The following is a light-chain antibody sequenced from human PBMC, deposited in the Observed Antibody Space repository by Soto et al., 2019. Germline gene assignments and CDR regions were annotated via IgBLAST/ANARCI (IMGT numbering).Light chain of an antibody. CDR2: AAS. V-gene: IGKV1-5*01. J-gene: IGKJ1*01. Sequence: DIQMTQSPSTLSASVGDRVTITCRASQSISSWLAWYQQKPGKAPKLLIYAASTLESGVSSRFSGRGSGTEFTLTINSLQPEDFATYYCQQYKSYLRTFGQGTKADIK. CDR3: QQYKSYLRT. CDR1: QSISSW.